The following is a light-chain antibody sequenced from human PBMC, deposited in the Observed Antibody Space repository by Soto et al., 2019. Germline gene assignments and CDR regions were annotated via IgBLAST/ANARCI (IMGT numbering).Light chain of an antibody. Sequence: IQMTQSPSSLPASVGDRVTITSRASQGIRNDLGWYQQKPGKAPKLLIYAAYSLKSGVPSRFSGSGCGKEGAVTISSLQPEEFATYYCQQVNSYPLTVAGGTQVDI. CDR3: QQVNSYPLT. CDR2: AAY. V-gene: IGKV1-17*01. J-gene: IGKJ4*01. CDR1: QGIRND.